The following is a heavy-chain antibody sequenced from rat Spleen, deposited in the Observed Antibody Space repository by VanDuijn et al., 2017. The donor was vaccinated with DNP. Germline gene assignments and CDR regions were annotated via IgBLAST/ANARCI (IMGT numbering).Heavy chain of an antibody. J-gene: IGHJ2*01. CDR1: GYSITSNF. V-gene: IGHV3-1*01. CDR3: ARHQWTLYFDY. D-gene: IGHD3-2*01. CDR2: ISYSGRT. Sequence: EVQLQESGPGLVKPSQSLSLTCSVTGYSITSNFWGWIRKFPGNKMEYIGHISYSGRTNYNPSLKSRISISRDTSKNHFFLQLNSVTTEDTATYYCARHQWTLYFDYWGQGVMVTVSS.